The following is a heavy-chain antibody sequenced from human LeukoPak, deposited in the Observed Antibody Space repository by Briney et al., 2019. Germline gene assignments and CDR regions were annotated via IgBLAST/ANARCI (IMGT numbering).Heavy chain of an antibody. D-gene: IGHD6-19*01. CDR2: IKQDGSEK. J-gene: IGHJ3*02. CDR1: GFTFSSYW. V-gene: IGHV3-7*01. CDR3: ARDSSGWYEDAFDI. Sequence: SGGSLRLSCAASGFTFSSYWMSWVRQAPGKGLEWVANIKQDGSEKYYVDSVKGRFTISRDNAKNSLYLQMNSLRAEDTAVYYCARDSSGWYEDAFDIWGQGTMVTVSS.